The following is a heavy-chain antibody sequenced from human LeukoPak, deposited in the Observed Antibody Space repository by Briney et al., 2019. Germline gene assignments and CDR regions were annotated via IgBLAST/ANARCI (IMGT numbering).Heavy chain of an antibody. CDR2: ISYDGSDK. CDR3: AKDRQGDSSGYYPSDFDY. Sequence: GRSLRLSCAASGFTFSNFAMHWVRRAPGKGLEWVTIISYDGSDKFYADSVKGRFTISRDNSKNTLYLQMNSLRAEDTAVYYCAKDRQGDSSGYYPSDFDYWGQGTLVTVSS. V-gene: IGHV3-30-3*01. J-gene: IGHJ4*02. CDR1: GFTFSNFA. D-gene: IGHD3-22*01.